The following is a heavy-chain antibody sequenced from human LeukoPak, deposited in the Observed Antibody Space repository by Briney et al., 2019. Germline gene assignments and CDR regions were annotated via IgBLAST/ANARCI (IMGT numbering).Heavy chain of an antibody. D-gene: IGHD2-15*01. CDR3: ARGKTSDDIVEDAFDI. CDR1: GFTFSSYS. Sequence: GGSLRLSCAASGFTFSSYSMNWVRQAPGKGLEWVAVISYDGSNKYYADSVKGRFTISRDNSKNTLYLQMNSLRAEDTAVYYCARGKTSDDIVEDAFDIWGQGTMVAVSS. V-gene: IGHV3-30*03. J-gene: IGHJ3*02. CDR2: ISYDGSNK.